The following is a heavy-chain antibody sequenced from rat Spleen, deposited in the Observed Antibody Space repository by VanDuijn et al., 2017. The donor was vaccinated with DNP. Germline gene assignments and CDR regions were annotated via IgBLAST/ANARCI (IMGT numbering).Heavy chain of an antibody. V-gene: IGHV5-25*01. D-gene: IGHD1-9*01. Sequence: EVQLVESGGGLVQPGRSLKLSCATSGFTFSDYYMAWVRQAPKKGLEWVASITSSGGRTYYPDSVKGRFTISRDNAKNTLYLQMNSLRSEDTATYYCARNILRVSYAMDAWGQGTSVTVSS. CDR2: ITSSGGRT. CDR1: GFTFSDYY. CDR3: ARNILRVSYAMDA. J-gene: IGHJ4*01.